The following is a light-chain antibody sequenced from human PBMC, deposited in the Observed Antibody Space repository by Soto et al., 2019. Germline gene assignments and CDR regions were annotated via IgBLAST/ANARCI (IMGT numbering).Light chain of an antibody. CDR3: QQYSNLIT. V-gene: IGKV1-33*01. Sequence: DIQMTQSPSSLSASVGDRVTITCQASQDVSNYLNWYHQKLGKAPKLLIYDASNLETGVPSRFSGSGSGTYFSFTISSLQPEHFAAYYCQQYSNLITFGQGTRLEI. J-gene: IGKJ5*01. CDR2: DAS. CDR1: QDVSNY.